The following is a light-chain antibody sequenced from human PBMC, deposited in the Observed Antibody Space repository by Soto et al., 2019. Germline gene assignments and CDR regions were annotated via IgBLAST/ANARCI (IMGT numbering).Light chain of an antibody. J-gene: IGKJ1*01. CDR3: QQYSNWPRT. CDR2: GAS. Sequence: EIVITQSPSTLSVSPGERATLSCRASQSISSNLAWYQQKPGQAPRLLIYGASTRATGIPDRFSGSGSGTEFTLTISSLQSEDFAVYHCQQYSNWPRTFGQGTKVDIK. CDR1: QSISSN. V-gene: IGKV3-15*01.